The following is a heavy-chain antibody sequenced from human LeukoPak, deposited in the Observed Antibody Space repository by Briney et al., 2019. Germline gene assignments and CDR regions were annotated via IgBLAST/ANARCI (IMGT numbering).Heavy chain of an antibody. CDR1: GGSLSNYY. J-gene: IGHJ6*03. CDR3: ARDWGVSARPGYMDV. CDR2: IYYSGST. D-gene: IGHD6-6*01. V-gene: IGHV4-59*01. Sequence: PSETLSLTCTVSGGSLSNYYWSWLRQPPGKGLEWIGYIYYSGSTKYNPSLKSRVTISVDTSKNQFSLRLSSVTAADTAVYYCARDWGVSARPGYMDVWGKGTTVTVSS.